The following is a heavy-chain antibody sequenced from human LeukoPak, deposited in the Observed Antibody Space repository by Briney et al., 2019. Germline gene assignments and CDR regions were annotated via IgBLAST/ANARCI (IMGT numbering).Heavy chain of an antibody. CDR1: GYTFTSYD. D-gene: IGHD2-2*01. Sequence: ASVKVSCKASGYTFTSYDINWVRQATGQGLEWMGWMNPNSGNTGYAQKFQGRVTMTRNTSISTAYMELSSLRSGDTAVYYCARGHAGSDAFDIWGQGTMVTVSS. CDR3: ARGHAGSDAFDI. CDR2: MNPNSGNT. J-gene: IGHJ3*02. V-gene: IGHV1-8*01.